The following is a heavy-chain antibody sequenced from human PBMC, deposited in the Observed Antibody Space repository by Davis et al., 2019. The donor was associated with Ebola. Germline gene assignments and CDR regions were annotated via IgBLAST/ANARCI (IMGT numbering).Heavy chain of an antibody. CDR2: MNPNSGNT. CDR3: ARGNSGWYDAFDI. J-gene: IGHJ3*02. D-gene: IGHD6-19*01. Sequence: ASVKVSCKASGYTFSNYGFSWVRQATGQGLEWMGWMNPNSGNTGYAQKFQGRVTMTRNTSISTAYMELSSLRSEDTAVYYCARGNSGWYDAFDIWGQGTMVTVSS. V-gene: IGHV1-8*01. CDR1: GYTFSNYG.